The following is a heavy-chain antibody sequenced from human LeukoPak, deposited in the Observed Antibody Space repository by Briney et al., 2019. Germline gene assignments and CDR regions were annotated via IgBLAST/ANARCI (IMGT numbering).Heavy chain of an antibody. CDR3: TRGSIAYYYMDV. CDR2: INHSGST. CDR1: GGSFSGYY. J-gene: IGHJ6*03. V-gene: IGHV4-34*01. D-gene: IGHD3-22*01. Sequence: PSETLSLTCAVYGGSFSGYYWSWIRQPPGKGLEWIGEINHSGSTNYNPSLKSRVTISVDTSKNQFSLKLSSVTAADTAVYYCTRGSIAYYYMDVWGKGTTVTISS.